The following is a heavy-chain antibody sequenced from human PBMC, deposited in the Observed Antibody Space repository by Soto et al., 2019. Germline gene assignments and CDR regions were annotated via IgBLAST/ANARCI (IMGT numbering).Heavy chain of an antibody. CDR1: GFTFDNCG. CDR3: VQGRYPTMATPLDH. D-gene: IGHD2-15*01. CDR2: ISWDSSTI. V-gene: IGHV3-9*01. Sequence: RRLSCAASGFTFDNCGMHWVRQAPGKGLEWVAGISWDSSTIGYADSVKGRFIISRDDAKNSLYLQMDSLRGEDTALYYCVQGRYPTMATPLDHWGQGTQVTV. J-gene: IGHJ4*02.